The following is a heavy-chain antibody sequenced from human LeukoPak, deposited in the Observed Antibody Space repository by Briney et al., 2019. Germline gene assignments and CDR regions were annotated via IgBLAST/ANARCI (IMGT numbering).Heavy chain of an antibody. V-gene: IGHV3-74*01. CDR1: GFXFNSYE. CDR3: ARGLLHSEGYYYYGMDV. J-gene: IGHJ6*02. CDR2: INSDGSST. D-gene: IGHD1-26*01. Sequence: GGSLRLSCAASGFXFNSYEMNWVRRAPGKGLVWVSRINSDGSSTSYADSVKGRFTISRDNAKNTLYLQMNSLRAEDTAVYYCARGLLHSEGYYYYGMDVWGQGTTVTVSS.